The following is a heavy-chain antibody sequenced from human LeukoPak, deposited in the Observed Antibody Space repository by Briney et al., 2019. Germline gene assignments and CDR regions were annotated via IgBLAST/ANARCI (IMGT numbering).Heavy chain of an antibody. CDR1: GGSFSGYY. J-gene: IGHJ4*02. CDR3: GTTEHDSGDY. Sequence: SSETLSLTCAVYGGSFSGYYWSWIRQPPGKGLEWIGEINHSGSTNYNPSLKSRVTISVDTSKNQFSLKLSSVTAADTAVYFCGTTEHDSGDYWGQGTLVTVSS. V-gene: IGHV4-34*01. CDR2: INHSGST. D-gene: IGHD6-25*01.